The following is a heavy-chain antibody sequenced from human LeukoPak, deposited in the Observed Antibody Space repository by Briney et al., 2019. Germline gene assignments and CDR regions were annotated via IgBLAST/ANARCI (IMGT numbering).Heavy chain of an antibody. V-gene: IGHV4-4*07. CDR1: GGSISSYY. Sequence: SETLSLTCTVSGGSISSYYWSWIRQPAGKGLEWIGRIYTSGSTNYNPSLKSRVTMSVDTSKNQFSLKLSSVTAADTAAYYCARISPAAAGQEDAFDIWGQGTMVTVSS. CDR2: IYTSGST. CDR3: ARISPAAAGQEDAFDI. D-gene: IGHD6-13*01. J-gene: IGHJ3*02.